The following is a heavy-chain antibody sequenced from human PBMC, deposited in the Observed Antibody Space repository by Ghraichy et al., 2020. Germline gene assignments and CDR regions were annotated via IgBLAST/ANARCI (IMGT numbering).Heavy chain of an antibody. V-gene: IGHV3-13*01. Sequence: GGSLRLSCAASGFTFSSYDMHWVRQATGKGLEWVSAIGTAGDTYYPGSVKGRFTISRENAKNSLYLQMNSLRAGDTAVYYCARGVLVLRFLEWLLPYGMDVWGQGTTVTVSS. D-gene: IGHD3-3*01. J-gene: IGHJ6*02. CDR1: GFTFSSYD. CDR3: ARGVLVLRFLEWLLPYGMDV. CDR2: IGTAGDT.